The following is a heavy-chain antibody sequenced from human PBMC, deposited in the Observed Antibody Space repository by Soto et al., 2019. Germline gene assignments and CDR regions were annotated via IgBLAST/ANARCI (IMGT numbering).Heavy chain of an antibody. CDR2: ISAYNGNT. CDR3: AREDSSGYYYYYYYYGMDV. V-gene: IGHV1-18*01. Sequence: ASVKVSCKASGYTFTSYGISWVRQAPGQGLEWMGWISAYNGNTNYAQKLQGRVTMTTDTSTSTAYMELRSLRSDDTAVYYCAREDSSGYYYYYYYYGMDVWGQGTTVT. CDR1: GYTFTSYG. J-gene: IGHJ6*02. D-gene: IGHD3-22*01.